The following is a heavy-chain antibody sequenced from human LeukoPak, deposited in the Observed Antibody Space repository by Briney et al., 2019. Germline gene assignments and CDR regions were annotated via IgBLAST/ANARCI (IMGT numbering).Heavy chain of an antibody. J-gene: IGHJ4*02. CDR1: GFTFSAYW. Sequence: GGSLRLSCATSGFTFSAYWMSWVRQAPGKGLEWVANINEDGGAKYYVGSVEGRFTISRDNAKNSLYLQMNSLRAEDTAVYYCVRDAMRGGDYDYWGQGTLVTVSS. CDR3: VRDAMRGGDYDY. V-gene: IGHV3-7*01. D-gene: IGHD3-10*01. CDR2: INEDGGAK.